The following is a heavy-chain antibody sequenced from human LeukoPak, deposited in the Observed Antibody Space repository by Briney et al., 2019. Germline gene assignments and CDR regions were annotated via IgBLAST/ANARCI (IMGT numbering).Heavy chain of an antibody. CDR1: GGSISSYF. D-gene: IGHD3-10*01. CDR2: ISSGADS. CDR3: AKLKGDYGSGNYVDR. V-gene: IGHV3-53*01. J-gene: IGHJ5*02. Sequence: TSETLSLTCTVSGGSISSYFWSWIRQPPGKGLEWISLISSGADSYYTDSVRGRFTVSRDTSNNTLYLQMNSLRVADSAIYYCAKLKGDYGSGNYVDRWGQGTLVVVSS.